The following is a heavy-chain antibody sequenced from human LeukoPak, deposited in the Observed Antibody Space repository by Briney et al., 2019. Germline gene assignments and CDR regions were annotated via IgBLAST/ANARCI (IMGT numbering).Heavy chain of an antibody. CDR3: AKNHLRRLYDSRAGDIFDI. Sequence: GGSLRLSCAASGFTFDDYGMSWVRQAPGKGLEWVSGINWNGGSTGYADSVKGRFSISRDNAKNSLYLQMNSLRAEDTAVYYCAKNHLRRLYDSRAGDIFDIWGKGKMVPVFS. CDR2: INWNGGST. CDR1: GFTFDDYG. D-gene: IGHD3-22*01. V-gene: IGHV3-20*04. J-gene: IGHJ3*02.